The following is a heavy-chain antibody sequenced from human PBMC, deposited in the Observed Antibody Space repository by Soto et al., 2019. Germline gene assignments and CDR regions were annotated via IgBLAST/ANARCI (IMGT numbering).Heavy chain of an antibody. V-gene: IGHV1-18*01. J-gene: IGHJ4*02. D-gene: IGHD2-15*01. CDR2: ISAYNGNT. CDR3: VVAAQPYYFDY. CDR1: GYTFTSYG. Sequence: QVQLVQSGAEVKKPGASVKVSCKASGYTFTSYGISWVRQAPGQGLEWMGWISAYNGNTNYAQKLQGRVTMTTDTSTRPAYMELRSLRSDVTAVYYCVVAAQPYYFDYWGQGTLVTVSS.